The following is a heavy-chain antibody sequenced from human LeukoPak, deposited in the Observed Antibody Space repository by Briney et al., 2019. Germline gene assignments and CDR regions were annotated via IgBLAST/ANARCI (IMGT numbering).Heavy chain of an antibody. CDR1: GYTFTGYY. V-gene: IGHV1-2*06. CDR2: INPNSGGT. CDR3: ARDAERIMITFGGVIVHDY. J-gene: IGHJ4*02. D-gene: IGHD3-16*02. Sequence: ASVKVSCKASGYTFTGYYMHWVRQAPGQGLEWMGRINPNSGGTDYAQKFQGRVTMTRDTSISTAYMELSRLRSDDTAVYYCARDAERIMITFGGVIVHDYWGQGTLVTVSS.